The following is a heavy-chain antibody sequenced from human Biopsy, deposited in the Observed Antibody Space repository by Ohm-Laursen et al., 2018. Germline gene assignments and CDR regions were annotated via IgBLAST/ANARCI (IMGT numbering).Heavy chain of an antibody. CDR3: ARVSRSIYDSTFDSFNI. D-gene: IGHD3-22*01. J-gene: IGHJ3*02. CDR1: GGSFSTYY. V-gene: IGHV4-59*01. CDR2: IDYRGST. Sequence: PPGTLSLTCSVSGGSFSTYYWTWIRQPPGKGLEWIACIDYRGSTNYNPSLKSRVSISIDTSKNQLSLRLNSVTAADTAVYYCARVSRSIYDSTFDSFNIWGPGTMVTVSS.